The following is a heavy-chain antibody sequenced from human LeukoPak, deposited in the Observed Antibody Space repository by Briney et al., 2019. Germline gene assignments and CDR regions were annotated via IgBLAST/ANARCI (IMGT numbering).Heavy chain of an antibody. Sequence: SVKVSCKASGGTFTSYAISWVRQAPGQGLEWMGGIIPIFGTANYAQKFQGRVTITADESTSTAYMELSSLRSEDTAVYYCARGVVPAAMRGYFDYWGQGTLVTVSS. V-gene: IGHV1-69*01. J-gene: IGHJ4*02. CDR3: ARGVVPAAMRGYFDY. CDR2: IIPIFGTA. D-gene: IGHD2-2*01. CDR1: GGTFTSYA.